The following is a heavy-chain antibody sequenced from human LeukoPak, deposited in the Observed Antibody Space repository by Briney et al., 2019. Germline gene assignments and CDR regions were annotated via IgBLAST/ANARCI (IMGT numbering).Heavy chain of an antibody. CDR1: GFTFSSYS. J-gene: IGHJ4*02. CDR3: ARARSSGWYRDY. D-gene: IGHD6-19*01. V-gene: IGHV3-21*01. Sequence: PGGFLRLSCAASGFTFSSYSMNWVRQAPGKGLEWVSSISSSSYIYYADSVKGRFTISRDNAENSLYLQMNSLRAEDTAVYYCARARSSGWYRDYWGQGTLVTVSS. CDR2: ISSSSYI.